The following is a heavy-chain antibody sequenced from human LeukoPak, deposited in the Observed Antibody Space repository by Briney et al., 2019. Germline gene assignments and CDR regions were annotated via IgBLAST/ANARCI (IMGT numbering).Heavy chain of an antibody. CDR1: GFTFSTYA. V-gene: IGHV3-23*01. D-gene: IGHD2-8*02. Sequence: GGSLRLSCAASGFTFSTYAMSWVRQAPGKGLEWVSAISSTSVSTYYADSVKGRFTTSRGNSNNILFLQMNSLRAKDTAIYYCTKLPSAWWLGNYFDYWGQGTLVTVSS. CDR3: TKLPSAWWLGNYFDY. J-gene: IGHJ4*02. CDR2: ISSTSVST.